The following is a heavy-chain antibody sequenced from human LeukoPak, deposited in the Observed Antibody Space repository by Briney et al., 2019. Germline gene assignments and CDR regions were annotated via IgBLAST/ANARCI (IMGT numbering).Heavy chain of an antibody. J-gene: IGHJ4*02. Sequence: AAVKVSSKASGYTFIRYYIHWVRQAPGQGLEWMGIVNPSGDSTNYAQKFQGRVTMTRDTSTSTVYMELSSLRSEDTAVYYCARWTTTYLDYWGQGTLVTVSS. CDR3: ARWTTTYLDY. V-gene: IGHV1-46*01. D-gene: IGHD3/OR15-3a*01. CDR1: GYTFIRYY. CDR2: VNPSGDST.